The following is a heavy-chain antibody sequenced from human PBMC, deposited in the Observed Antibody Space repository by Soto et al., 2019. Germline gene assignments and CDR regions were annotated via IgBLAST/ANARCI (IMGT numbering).Heavy chain of an antibody. V-gene: IGHV3-11*01. Sequence: GGSLRLSCAASGFTFSDYYMSWIRQAPGKGLEWVSYISSSGSTIYYADSVKGRFTISRDNAKNSLYLQMNSLRAEDTAVYYCASSNLGYCSSTSCYAGWFDPWGQGTLVTVSS. CDR2: ISSSGSTI. CDR3: ASSNLGYCSSTSCYAGWFDP. CDR1: GFTFSDYY. J-gene: IGHJ5*02. D-gene: IGHD2-2*01.